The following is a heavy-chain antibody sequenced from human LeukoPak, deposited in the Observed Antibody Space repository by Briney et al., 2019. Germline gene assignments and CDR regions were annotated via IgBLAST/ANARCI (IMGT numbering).Heavy chain of an antibody. D-gene: IGHD3-22*01. CDR3: ARDFEDSSGYYYFDY. J-gene: IGHJ4*02. CDR1: GGSVSSYY. V-gene: IGHV4-59*02. CDR2: IYYSGST. Sequence: SETLSLTCTVSGGSVSSYYWNWVRQPPGKGLEWIGYIYYSGSTNYNPSLKSRVTISVDTSKNQFSLKLSSVTAADTAVYYCARDFEDSSGYYYFDYWGQGTLVTVSS.